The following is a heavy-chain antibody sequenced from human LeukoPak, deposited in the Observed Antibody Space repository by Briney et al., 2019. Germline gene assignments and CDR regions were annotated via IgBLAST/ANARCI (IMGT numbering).Heavy chain of an antibody. J-gene: IGHJ4*02. Sequence: SVKVSCKATGGTFSSYAISWVRQAPGQGLEWKGGIIPIFGTANYAQKFQGRVTITADESTSTAYMELSSLRSEDTAVYYCARYYSCWYYFDYWGQGTLVTVSS. CDR3: ARYYSCWYYFDY. D-gene: IGHD6-19*01. CDR1: GGTFSSYA. CDR2: IIPIFGTA. V-gene: IGHV1-69*13.